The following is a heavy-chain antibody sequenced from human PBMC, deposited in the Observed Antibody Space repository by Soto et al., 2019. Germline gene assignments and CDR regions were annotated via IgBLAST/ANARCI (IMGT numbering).Heavy chain of an antibody. J-gene: IGHJ3*02. V-gene: IGHV1-18*04. CDR1: GYPFTSYG. D-gene: IGHD3-9*01. Sequence: ASVKVSYKASGYPFTSYGISWVRQAPGQGLEWMGWISAYNGNTNYAQKLQGRVTMTTDTSTSTAYMELRSLRSDDTAVYYCARVPLRYFDWLLPGHDAFDIWGQGTMVTVSS. CDR3: ARVPLRYFDWLLPGHDAFDI. CDR2: ISAYNGNT.